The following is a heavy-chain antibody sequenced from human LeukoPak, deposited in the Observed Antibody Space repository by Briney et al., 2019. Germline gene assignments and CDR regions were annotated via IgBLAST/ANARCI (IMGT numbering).Heavy chain of an antibody. CDR3: ARNSIDWYGYMDV. J-gene: IGHJ6*04. V-gene: IGHV1-18*01. Sequence: ASVKVSCKASGYTFTSYGISWVRHAPGQGLEWMGWTSTYNGYANYAQKLQGRVTMTTETSTSTAYMKLRSLRSDDTAVYYCARNSIDWYGYMDVWGKGTTVTVSS. CDR1: GYTFTSYG. D-gene: IGHD6-19*01. CDR2: TSTYNGYA.